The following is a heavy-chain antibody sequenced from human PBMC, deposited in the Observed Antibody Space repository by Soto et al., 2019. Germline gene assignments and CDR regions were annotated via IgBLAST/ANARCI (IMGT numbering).Heavy chain of an antibody. Sequence: SEKLPLTYTVSGGSIRSSRYHWGWIRQPPGKGLEWIGSIYYSGSTYYNPSLKSRVTISVDTSKNQFSLKLSSVTAAVTAVYYCAHYSSVRAFDIWGQGTMVT. J-gene: IGHJ3*02. CDR3: AHYSSVRAFDI. CDR2: IYYSGST. D-gene: IGHD6-19*01. V-gene: IGHV4-39*01. CDR1: GGSIRSSRYH.